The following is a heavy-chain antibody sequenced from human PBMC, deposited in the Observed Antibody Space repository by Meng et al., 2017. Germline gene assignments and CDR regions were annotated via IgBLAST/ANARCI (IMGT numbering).Heavy chain of an antibody. CDR3: VRVGGGHEYYYEGHYYYYGMDV. J-gene: IGHJ6*02. CDR1: GGTFSSYA. D-gene: IGHD3-22*01. V-gene: IGHV1-69*05. CDR2: IIPIFGTA. Sequence: SVKVSCKASGGTFSSYAISWVRQAPGQGLEWMGGIIPIFGTANYAQKFQGRVTITTDESTSTAYMELSSLRSEDTAVYYCVRVGGGHEYYYEGHYYYYGMDVWGQGTTVTVSS.